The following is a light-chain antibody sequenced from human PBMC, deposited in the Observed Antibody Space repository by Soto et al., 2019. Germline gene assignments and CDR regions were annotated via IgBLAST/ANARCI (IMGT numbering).Light chain of an antibody. CDR3: CSYASSTSYV. V-gene: IGLV2-14*01. CDR2: DVI. J-gene: IGLJ1*01. CDR1: SSDVGGYNF. Sequence: QSALTRPASVSGSPGQSITISCTGTSSDVGGYNFVTWYQQHPGKAPKLVIHDVIRRPSGVSNRFSGSKSGTTASLTISGLQAEDEADYYCCSYASSTSYVFGTGTKVTVL.